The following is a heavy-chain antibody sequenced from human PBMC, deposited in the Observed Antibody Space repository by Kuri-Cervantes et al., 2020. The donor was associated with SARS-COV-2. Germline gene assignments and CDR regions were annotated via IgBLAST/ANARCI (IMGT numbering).Heavy chain of an antibody. D-gene: IGHD4-17*01. CDR3: ASLTVTP. CDR2: ISYDGSNK. Sequence: GGSLRLSCAASGFNFSRTDMHWVRRAPGKGLEWVAVISYDGSNKYYADSVKGRFTISRDNSKNTLYLQMNSLRAEDTAVYYCASLTVTPWGQGTLVTVSS. J-gene: IGHJ5*02. V-gene: IGHV3-30-3*01. CDR1: GFNFSRTD.